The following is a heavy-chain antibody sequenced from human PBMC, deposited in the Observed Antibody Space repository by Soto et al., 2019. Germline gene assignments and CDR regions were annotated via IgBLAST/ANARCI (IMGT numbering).Heavy chain of an antibody. Sequence: QVQLVESGGGVVQPGRSLRLSCAASGFSFINYGMDWVRQAPGKGLEWVAVISYDGSKKYYADSVKGRFTISRDNSKNMLYLQMNSLSAEDTALYYCAKEGDIKYCSGGSCYSDEGSYFDSWGQGTLVSVSS. CDR3: AKEGDIKYCSGGSCYSDEGSYFDS. CDR1: GFSFINYG. V-gene: IGHV3-30*18. CDR2: ISYDGSKK. J-gene: IGHJ4*02. D-gene: IGHD2-15*01.